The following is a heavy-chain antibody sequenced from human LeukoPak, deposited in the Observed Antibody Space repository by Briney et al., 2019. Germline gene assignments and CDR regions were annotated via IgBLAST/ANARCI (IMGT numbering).Heavy chain of an antibody. Sequence: GGSLRLSCAASGLTFTNYAMNWVRQAPGKGLEWVSNISGRGGSTYYADSVKGRFTISRDNSKNTLYLQMNSLRAEDTAVYYCAKSVGGTGDPVDYWGQGTLVIVSA. CDR1: GLTFTNYA. V-gene: IGHV3-23*01. CDR3: AKSVGGTGDPVDY. D-gene: IGHD6-19*01. J-gene: IGHJ4*02. CDR2: ISGRGGST.